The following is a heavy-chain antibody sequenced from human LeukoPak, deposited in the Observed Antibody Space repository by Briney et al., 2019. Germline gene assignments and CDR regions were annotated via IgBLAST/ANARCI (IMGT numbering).Heavy chain of an antibody. J-gene: IGHJ5*02. Sequence: ASVKVSCKASGYTFTSYGISWVRQAPGQGLEWMGWISAHNGNTNYAQKPQGRVTMTTDTSTSTAYMELRSLRSDDTAVYYCARDRDIVVVVAATGGWFDPWGQGTLVTVSS. CDR3: ARDRDIVVVVAATGGWFDP. CDR1: GYTFTSYG. CDR2: ISAHNGNT. D-gene: IGHD2-15*01. V-gene: IGHV1-18*01.